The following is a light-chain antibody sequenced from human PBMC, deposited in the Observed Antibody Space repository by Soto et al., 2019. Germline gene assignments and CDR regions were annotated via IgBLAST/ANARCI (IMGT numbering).Light chain of an antibody. Sequence: ENVLTQSPGILSLSPGERATLSCRATQSVTNRYFAWYQQKPGQAPRLLIYGISYRATDIPDRFSGSGSGTDYTLSISSLEPDDFVVYYCQQYSTVPHPFGQGTKLEVK. CDR3: QQYSTVPHP. CDR1: QSVTNRY. J-gene: IGKJ2*01. V-gene: IGKV3-20*01. CDR2: GIS.